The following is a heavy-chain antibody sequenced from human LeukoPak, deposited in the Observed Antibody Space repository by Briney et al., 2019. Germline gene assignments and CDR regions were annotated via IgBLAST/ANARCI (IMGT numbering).Heavy chain of an antibody. V-gene: IGHV4-34*01. D-gene: IGHD3-22*01. CDR3: ARGPHTGVNYYDSSGYYY. J-gene: IGHJ4*02. Sequence: SETLSLTCAVYGGSLSGYYWSWIRQPPGKGLEWIGEINHSGSTSYNPSLKSRVTISVDTSKNQFSLNLSSVTAADTAVYYCARGPHTGVNYYDSSGYYYWGQGTLVTVSS. CDR2: INHSGST. CDR1: GGSLSGYY.